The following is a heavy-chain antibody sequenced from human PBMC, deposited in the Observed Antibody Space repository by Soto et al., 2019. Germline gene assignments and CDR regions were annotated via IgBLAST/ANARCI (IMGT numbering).Heavy chain of an antibody. V-gene: IGHV4-31*03. Sequence: SETLSLTCTVSGGSISSGGYYWSWIRQHPGKGLEWIGYIYSSGGTYYHPSLKSRLIVSSDTSKNQFSLRLNSVTAADTAVYYCARGKDSDGYYYFDYWGQGTPVTVSS. CDR2: IYSSGGT. CDR3: ARGKDSDGYYYFDY. D-gene: IGHD3-22*01. CDR1: GGSISSGGYY. J-gene: IGHJ4*02.